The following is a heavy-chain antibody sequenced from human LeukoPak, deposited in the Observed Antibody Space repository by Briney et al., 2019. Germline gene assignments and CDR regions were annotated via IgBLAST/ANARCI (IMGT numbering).Heavy chain of an antibody. CDR1: GFTFSSYA. J-gene: IGHJ4*02. V-gene: IGHV3-30-3*01. D-gene: IGHD5/OR15-5a*01. CDR3: AIEESLPDIVSH. CDR2: ISYDGSNK. Sequence: GGSLRLSCAASGFTFSSYAMHWVRQAPGKGLEWVAVISYDGSNKYYADSVKGRFTISRDNSKNTLYLQMNSLRAEDTAVYYCAIEESLPDIVSHWGQGTLVTVSS.